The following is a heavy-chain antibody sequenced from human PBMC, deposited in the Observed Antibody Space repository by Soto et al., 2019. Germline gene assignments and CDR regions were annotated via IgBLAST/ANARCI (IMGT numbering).Heavy chain of an antibody. D-gene: IGHD1-26*01. CDR3: ARTGGNPGWVFGY. J-gene: IGHJ4*02. Sequence: PSETLSLTCTASGGSISSYYWSWIRQPPGKGLEWIGYIYYSGSTNYNPSLKSRVTISVDTSKNQFSLKLSSVTAADTAVYYCARTGGNPGWVFGYWGQGTLVTVSS. V-gene: IGHV4-59*01. CDR2: IYYSGST. CDR1: GGSISSYY.